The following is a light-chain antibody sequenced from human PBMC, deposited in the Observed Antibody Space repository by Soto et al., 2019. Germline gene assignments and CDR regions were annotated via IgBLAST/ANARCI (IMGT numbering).Light chain of an antibody. V-gene: IGKV1-5*01. Sequence: DIHLTQSPSTLSASVGYRVTITCQASQSVSIWLAWYRQKPGKAPEVLVWDASSLQRGVPSRFSGSGSGTEFTLTISSLQPDDFATYYCQQYNGYSTWTFGQGTNVDIK. CDR2: DAS. J-gene: IGKJ1*01. CDR3: QQYNGYSTWT. CDR1: QSVSIW.